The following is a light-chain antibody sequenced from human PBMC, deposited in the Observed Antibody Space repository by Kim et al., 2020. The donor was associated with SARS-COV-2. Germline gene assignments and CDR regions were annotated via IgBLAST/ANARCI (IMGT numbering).Light chain of an antibody. CDR1: QGISSY. Sequence: AAVGDRVTITGRASQGISSYLNWYQHKPGKAPKLLIYTASNLQSGVPSRFSGSGSGTDFTLTISSLQPEDFATYYCQQSYSIPYTFGQGTKLEI. CDR2: TAS. V-gene: IGKV1-39*01. J-gene: IGKJ2*01. CDR3: QQSYSIPYT.